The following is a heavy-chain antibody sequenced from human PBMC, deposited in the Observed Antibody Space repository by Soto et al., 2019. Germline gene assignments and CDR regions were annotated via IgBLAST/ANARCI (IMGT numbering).Heavy chain of an antibody. Sequence: QVQLQESGPGLVKPSQTLSLTCTVSGGSISSGDYYWSWIRQPPGKGLEWIGYIYYSGSTYYNPSLKSRVTISVDTSKNQCSLELSSVTAADTAVYYCARVLSGGYSGYDLYYFDYWGQGTLVTVSS. CDR3: ARVLSGGYSGYDLYYFDY. CDR2: IYYSGST. V-gene: IGHV4-30-4*01. D-gene: IGHD5-12*01. J-gene: IGHJ4*02. CDR1: GGSISSGDYY.